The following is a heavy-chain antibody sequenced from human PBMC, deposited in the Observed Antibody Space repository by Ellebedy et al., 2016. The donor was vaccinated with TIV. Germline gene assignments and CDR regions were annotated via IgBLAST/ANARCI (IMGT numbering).Heavy chain of an antibody. J-gene: IGHJ5*02. V-gene: IGHV1-69*13. CDR3: ARDWDGRRDWFDP. D-gene: IGHD1-26*01. CDR1: GDTFNSYA. Sequence: AASVKVSCKASGDTFNSYAISWVRQAPGQGLEWMGGIIPIFGTANYAQKFQGRVTITADESTSTAYMELSSLRSEDTAVYYCARDWDGRRDWFDPWGQGTLVTVSS. CDR2: IIPIFGTA.